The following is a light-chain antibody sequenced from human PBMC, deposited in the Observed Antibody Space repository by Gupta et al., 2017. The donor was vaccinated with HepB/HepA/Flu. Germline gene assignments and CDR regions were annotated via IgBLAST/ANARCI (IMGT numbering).Light chain of an antibody. V-gene: IGLV2-14*03. CDR1: SSDVGDYKY. CDR2: DVS. CDR3: SSYTSSSTLV. J-gene: IGLJ2*01. Sequence: QSALTQPASVSGSPGQSITISCTGTSSDVGDYKYVPWYQHNPGKAPKLLIYDVSHLPAGVSNRFSGSKAGNTASLTISGLQAEDAADYYCSSYTSSSTLVFGGGTKLTVL.